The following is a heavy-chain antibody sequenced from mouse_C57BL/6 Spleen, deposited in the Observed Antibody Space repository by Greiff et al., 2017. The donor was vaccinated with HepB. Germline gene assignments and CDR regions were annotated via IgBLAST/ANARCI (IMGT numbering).Heavy chain of an antibody. V-gene: IGHV1-81*01. D-gene: IGHD1-1*01. CDR1: GYTFTSYG. CDR3: ASHDGSSYGY. Sequence: VQLQQSGAELARPGASVKLSCKASGYTFTSYGISWVKQRTGQGLEWIGEIYPRSGNTYYNEKFKGKATLTADKSSSTAYMELRSLTAEDSAVYVCASHDGSSYGYWGQGTTLTVSA. J-gene: IGHJ2*01. CDR2: IYPRSGNT.